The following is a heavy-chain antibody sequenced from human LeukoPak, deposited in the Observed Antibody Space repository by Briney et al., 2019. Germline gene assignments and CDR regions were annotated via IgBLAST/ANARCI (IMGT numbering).Heavy chain of an antibody. Sequence: AVKVSCKASGYTFPSCEINWVRPATGQGLEWMGWMNPNSGNTGYGQSFQGRITMTRDISIGTAYMELSNLTSEDTAIYYCTRGSSGRRDNWGQGTLVTVSA. D-gene: IGHD6-19*01. J-gene: IGHJ4*02. CDR2: MNPNSGNT. CDR3: TRGSSGRRDN. CDR1: GYTFPSCE. V-gene: IGHV1-8*01.